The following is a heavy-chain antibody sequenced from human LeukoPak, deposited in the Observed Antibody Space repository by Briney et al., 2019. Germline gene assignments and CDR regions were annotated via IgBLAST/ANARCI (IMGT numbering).Heavy chain of an antibody. CDR3: ASTPLYSSGWYNGPRYFDY. CDR2: IYHSGST. V-gene: IGHV4-4*02. Sequence: SETLSLTCAVSGGSISSSNWWSWVRQPPGKGLEWIGEIYHSGSTNYNPSLKSRVTISVDKSKNQFSLKLSSVTAADTAVYYCASTPLYSSGWYNGPRYFDYWGQGTLVTVSS. CDR1: GGSISSSNW. J-gene: IGHJ4*02. D-gene: IGHD6-19*01.